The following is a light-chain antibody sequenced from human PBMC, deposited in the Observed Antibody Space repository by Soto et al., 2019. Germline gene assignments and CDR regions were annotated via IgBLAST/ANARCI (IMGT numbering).Light chain of an antibody. V-gene: IGKV2-28*01. J-gene: IGKJ1*01. CDR2: LGS. CDR3: MQARHART. CDR1: QSLLHSNGNTY. Sequence: DIVVTQSPLSLPVTPGEPASISCKSSQSLLHSNGNTYLDWYLQKPGQSPQLRIYLGSNRASGVPDRFSGSGSGTKFTLNISRVEAEDVGVYYCMQARHARTFRQATKVEIK.